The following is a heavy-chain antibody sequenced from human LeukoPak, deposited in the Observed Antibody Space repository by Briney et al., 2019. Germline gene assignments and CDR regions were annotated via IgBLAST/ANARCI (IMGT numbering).Heavy chain of an antibody. CDR2: ISYDGSNK. V-gene: IGHV3-30*18. Sequence: GGSLRLSCAASGFTFSSYGMHWVRQAPGKGLEWVAVISYDGSNKYYADSVKGRFTISRDNSKNTLYLQMNSLRAEDTAVYYCAKVPLSNYGDYAPFDYWGQGTLVTVSS. J-gene: IGHJ4*02. CDR3: AKVPLSNYGDYAPFDY. D-gene: IGHD4-17*01. CDR1: GFTFSSYG.